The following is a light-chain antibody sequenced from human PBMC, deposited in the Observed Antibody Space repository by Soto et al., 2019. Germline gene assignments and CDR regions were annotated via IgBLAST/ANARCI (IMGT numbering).Light chain of an antibody. CDR1: SGDVGSYSA. V-gene: IGLV2-23*02. CDR3: CSYTSGDTFFL. CDR2: EVT. Sequence: QSALTQPASVSGSPGQSITISCTGTSGDVGSYSAVSWYQQLPGKAPKLIIYEVTKRPSGVSKRFSGSKSGNTASLTISGLQAEDEAEYFCCSYTSGDTFFLFGTGTKVTVL. J-gene: IGLJ1*01.